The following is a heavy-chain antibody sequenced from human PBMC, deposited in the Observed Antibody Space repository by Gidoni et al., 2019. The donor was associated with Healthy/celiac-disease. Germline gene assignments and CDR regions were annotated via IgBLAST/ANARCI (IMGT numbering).Heavy chain of an antibody. V-gene: IGHV1-2*06. CDR3: ARELAAAGMRIDAFDI. Sequence: QVQLVQSGAEVKKPGSAVKVSCKASGYTFTGYYMHWVRQAPGQGLEWMGRINPNSGGTNNAQKFQGRVTMTRDTSISTAYMELSRLRSDDTAVYYCARELAAAGMRIDAFDIWGQGTMVTVSS. J-gene: IGHJ3*02. CDR1: GYTFTGYY. CDR2: INPNSGGT. D-gene: IGHD6-13*01.